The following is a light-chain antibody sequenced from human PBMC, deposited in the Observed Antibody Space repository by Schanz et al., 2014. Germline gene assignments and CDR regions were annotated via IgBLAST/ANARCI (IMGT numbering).Light chain of an antibody. J-gene: IGLJ2*01. CDR3: CAYAGSGSVV. CDR1: SSNIGAGYD. CDR2: GNI. V-gene: IGLV1-40*01. Sequence: QSVLTQPPSVSGAPGQRVTISCTGSSSNIGAGYDVHWYQQLPGTAPKLLIYGNINRASGVPDRFSGSKSGTSASLAITGLQAEDEADYFCCAYAGSGSVVFGGGTKLTVL.